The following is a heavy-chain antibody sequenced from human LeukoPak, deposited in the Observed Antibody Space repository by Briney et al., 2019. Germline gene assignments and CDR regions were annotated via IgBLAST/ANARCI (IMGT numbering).Heavy chain of an antibody. D-gene: IGHD6-6*01. CDR1: GFTFSSYG. CDR2: ISYDGSNK. Sequence: PGGSLILSCAASGFTFSSYGMHWVRQAPGKGLEWVAVISYDGSNKYYADSVKGRFTISRDNSKNTLYLQVNSLRAEDTAVYYCAKSRTRDAALDYWGQGTLVTVSS. J-gene: IGHJ4*02. V-gene: IGHV3-30*18. CDR3: AKSRTRDAALDY.